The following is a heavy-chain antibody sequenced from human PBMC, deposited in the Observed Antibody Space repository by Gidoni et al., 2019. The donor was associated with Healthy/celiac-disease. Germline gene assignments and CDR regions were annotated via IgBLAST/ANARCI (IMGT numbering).Heavy chain of an antibody. CDR3: ASSSRYSYGYYYFDY. D-gene: IGHD5-18*01. Sequence: QVKLVQSGAAVKKPGASVQVSCKASGYTFPRYAMHSVRQAPGQRLEWMGWINAGNGNTKYSQKFQGRGTITRDTSASTAYMELSSLRSEDTAVYYCASSSRYSYGYYYFDYWGQRTLVTVSS. CDR2: INAGNGNT. J-gene: IGHJ4*02. V-gene: IGHV1-3*01. CDR1: GYTFPRYA.